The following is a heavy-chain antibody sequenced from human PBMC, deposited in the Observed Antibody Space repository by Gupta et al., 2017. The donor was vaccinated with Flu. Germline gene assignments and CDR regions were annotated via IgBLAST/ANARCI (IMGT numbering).Heavy chain of an antibody. CDR1: GSIFGRYP. Sequence: EVQVWESGGGSIRLGGSLRLSGAALGSIFGRYPITWSRQAQGKGLECVSAISASGGRTYYTDSVKGRFTISRDNPKNTVYRQMSSLRAEDTAVYYWGKEGSPWEPEVWGQGTLVTVSS. J-gene: IGHJ4*02. CDR3: GKEGSPWEPEV. CDR2: ISASGGRT. V-gene: IGHV3-23*01. D-gene: IGHD1-26*01.